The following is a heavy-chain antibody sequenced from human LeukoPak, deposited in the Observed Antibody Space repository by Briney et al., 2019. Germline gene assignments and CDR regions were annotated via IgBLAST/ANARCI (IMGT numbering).Heavy chain of an antibody. J-gene: IGHJ6*02. CDR3: ARDFTHTAVVICYYGLDV. CDR1: GFTFSDYY. Sequence: PGGSLRLSCAASGFTFSDYYMSWVRQAPGKGLEWVSYISLSGSTVYYADSVKGRFTISRDNAKNSLYLQMNSLRAEDTAVYYCARDFTHTAVVICYYGLDVWGQGTTVTVSS. V-gene: IGHV3-11*01. D-gene: IGHD5-18*01. CDR2: ISLSGSTV.